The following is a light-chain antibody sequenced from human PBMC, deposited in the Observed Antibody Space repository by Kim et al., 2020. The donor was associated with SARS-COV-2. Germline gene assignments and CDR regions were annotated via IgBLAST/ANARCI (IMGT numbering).Light chain of an antibody. Sequence: ASVGDRVTITCRASQGIRNELGWYQQKPGRAPKLLIYAASTLHSGVPSRFSGSGSGTDFTLTISSLQPEDFATYYCLQDNSYPRTFGQGTKVEIK. CDR3: LQDNSYPRT. V-gene: IGKV1-6*01. CDR1: QGIRNE. J-gene: IGKJ1*01. CDR2: AAS.